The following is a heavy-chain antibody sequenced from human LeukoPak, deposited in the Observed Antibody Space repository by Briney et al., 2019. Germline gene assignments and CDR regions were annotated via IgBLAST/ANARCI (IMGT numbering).Heavy chain of an antibody. V-gene: IGHV3-7*01. D-gene: IGHD4-17*01. CDR3: ARDLVTVTKSWFVP. Sequence: GGALRLSSAAPGFTLSSDWRSWVRQGPGEGVGWGGNIKREGSERNYVGSVKGRFTISRDHAKNSLYLQMNSLRAEDTAVYYCARDLVTVTKSWFVPWRQGPLVTVPS. CDR1: GFTLSSDW. CDR2: IKREGSER. J-gene: IGHJ5*02.